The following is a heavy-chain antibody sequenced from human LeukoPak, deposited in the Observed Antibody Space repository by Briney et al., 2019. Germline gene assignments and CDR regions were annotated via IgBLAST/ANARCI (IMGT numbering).Heavy chain of an antibody. D-gene: IGHD6-13*01. CDR3: AKDRQQLSHY. CDR2: ISGSGGST. CDR1: GLDFSSYG. Sequence: PGGSLRLSCAVSGLDFSSYGMRWVRQAPGKGLEWVSAISGSGGSTYYADSVKGRFTISRDNSKNTLYLQMNSLRAEDTAVYYCAKDRQQLSHYWGQGTLVTVSS. V-gene: IGHV3-23*01. J-gene: IGHJ4*02.